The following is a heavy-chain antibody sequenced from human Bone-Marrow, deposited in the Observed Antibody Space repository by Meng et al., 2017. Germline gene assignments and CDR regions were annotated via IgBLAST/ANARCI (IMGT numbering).Heavy chain of an antibody. V-gene: IGHV3-74*01. J-gene: IGHJ4*02. CDR2: INSDGSST. D-gene: IGHD1-26*01. CDR3: ASSPLLSYNY. CDR1: GFTFSRYW. Sequence: VQLLESGGCLVQPGGSLRLSCGASGFTFSRYWWHWVRQAPGKGLVWVSRINSDGSSTSYADSVKGRFTISRDNAKNTLYLQMNSLRAEDTAVYYCASSPLLSYNYWGQGTLVTVSS.